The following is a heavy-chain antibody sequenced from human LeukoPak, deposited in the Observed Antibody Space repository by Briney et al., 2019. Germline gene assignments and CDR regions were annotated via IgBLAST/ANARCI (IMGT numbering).Heavy chain of an antibody. V-gene: IGHV3-33*08. CDR3: ARGGDYGAFDI. Sequence: PGGSLRLSCEASGFTFSNYWMAWVRQAPGKGLEWVAVIWYDGSNKYYADSVKGRFTISRDNSKNTLYLQMNSLRAEDTAVYYCARGGDYGAFDIWGQGTMVTVSS. CDR1: GFTFSNYW. CDR2: IWYDGSNK. D-gene: IGHD3-16*01. J-gene: IGHJ3*02.